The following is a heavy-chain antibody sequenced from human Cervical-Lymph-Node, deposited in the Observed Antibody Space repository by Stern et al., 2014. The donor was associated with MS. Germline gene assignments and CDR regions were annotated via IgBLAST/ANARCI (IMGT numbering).Heavy chain of an antibody. D-gene: IGHD5-12*01. CDR3: DGGGYEVL. V-gene: IGHV1-69*06. J-gene: IGHJ2*01. CDR1: GDTFSNYA. CDR2: IIPIFGTT. Sequence: VQLVQSGAEVKKPGSSVKVSCKTSGDTFSNYAFSWVRQAPGRGLEWMGGIIPIFGTTNYAQKFQGRVTITADKSTTTAYMELSSLRSEDTAVCATDGGGYEVLWGRGTLVTVSS.